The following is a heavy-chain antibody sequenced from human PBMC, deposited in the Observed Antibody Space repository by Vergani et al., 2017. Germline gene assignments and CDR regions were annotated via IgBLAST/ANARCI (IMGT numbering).Heavy chain of an antibody. V-gene: IGHV6-1*01. J-gene: IGHJ6*02. CDR3: XRDLAADPSTSDGYYYYGMDV. Sequence: QVQLQQSGPGLVKPSQTLSLTCAISGDSVSSNSAAWNWIRQSPSRGLEWLGRTYYRSKWYNDYAVSVKSRITINPDTSKNQFSLQLNSVTPEDTAVYYCXRDLAADPSTSDGYYYYGMDVWGQGTTVTVSS. D-gene: IGHD2-15*01. CDR2: TYYRSKWYN. CDR1: GDSVSSNSAA.